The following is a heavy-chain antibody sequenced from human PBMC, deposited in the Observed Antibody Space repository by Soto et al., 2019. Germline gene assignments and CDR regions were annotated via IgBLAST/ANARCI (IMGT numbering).Heavy chain of an antibody. Sequence: GGSLRLSCAASGFAFSSYAMSWVRQAPGKGLEWVSAISGSGGSTYYADSVKGRFTISRDNSKNTLYLQMNSLRAEDKAVYYCAKAYGGGTFGDYWGQGTLVTVSS. V-gene: IGHV3-23*01. CDR3: AKAYGGGTFGDY. CDR1: GFAFSSYA. CDR2: ISGSGGST. D-gene: IGHD3-3*01. J-gene: IGHJ4*02.